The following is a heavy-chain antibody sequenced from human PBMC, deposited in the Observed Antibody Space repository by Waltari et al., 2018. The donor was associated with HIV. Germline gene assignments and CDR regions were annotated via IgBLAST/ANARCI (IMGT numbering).Heavy chain of an antibody. CDR1: GFIFSSYW. Sequence: EVQLVESGGGLVQPGGSLRPSCAASGFIFSSYWMSWVRQAPGKGLEWVANIKQDGSVKYYVDSFKGRFTISRDNSNNSLYLQMNSLRAEDTAVYYCARHPSYCSSTICFLFDYWGQGTLVTVSS. CDR2: IKQDGSVK. CDR3: ARHPSYCSSTICFLFDY. D-gene: IGHD2-2*01. V-gene: IGHV3-7*01. J-gene: IGHJ4*02.